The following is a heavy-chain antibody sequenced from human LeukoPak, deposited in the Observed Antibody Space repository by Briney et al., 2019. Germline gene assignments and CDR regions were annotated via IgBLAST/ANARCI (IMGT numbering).Heavy chain of an antibody. D-gene: IGHD3-22*01. V-gene: IGHV4-4*07. CDR2: IHTTGST. CDR3: ARDRYYYDSSGYAIDY. J-gene: IGHJ4*02. CDR1: GGSFSSYY. Sequence: PSETLSHTCAVYGGSFSSYYWSWIRQPAGKGLEWIGRIHTTGSTNYNPSLKSRVTMSVDTSKNQFSLKLSSVTAADTAVYYCARDRYYYDSSGYAIDYWGQGTLVTVSS.